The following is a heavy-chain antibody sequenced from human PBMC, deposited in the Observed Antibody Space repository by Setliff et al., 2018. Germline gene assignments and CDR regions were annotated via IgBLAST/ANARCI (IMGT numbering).Heavy chain of an antibody. CDR3: ARDRRDYIGAGSSEIDYYYYYYMDV. CDR2: IDPSGNT. D-gene: IGHD3-10*01. CDR1: GGSITSGSNY. Sequence: LSLTCTVSGGSITSGSNYWSWIRQPAGRGLEWMGHIDPSGNTNYHPSLRSRVTISRDTSKNQISLNLSSGTAADTAVYYCARDRRDYIGAGSSEIDYYYYYYMDVWGKGTTVTVS. J-gene: IGHJ6*03. V-gene: IGHV4-61*09.